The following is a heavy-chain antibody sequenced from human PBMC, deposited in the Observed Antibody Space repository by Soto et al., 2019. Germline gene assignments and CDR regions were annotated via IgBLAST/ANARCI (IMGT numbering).Heavy chain of an antibody. CDR1: GVAVRSYT. CDR3: ARDGMTTGDT. CDR2: VFPSVSA. D-gene: IGHD2-21*02. Sequence: SETLSLTCIVSGVAVRSYTWSWVRQPANKGLEWIGRVFPSVSATYNPSLKSRVSISMDTPENRISLKLDSVTAADAGVYFCARDGMTTGDTWGPGTLATVSS. V-gene: IGHV4-4*07. J-gene: IGHJ4*02.